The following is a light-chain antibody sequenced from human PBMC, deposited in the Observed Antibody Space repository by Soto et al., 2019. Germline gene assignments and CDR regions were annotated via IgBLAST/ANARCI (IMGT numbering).Light chain of an antibody. CDR2: DVS. CDR1: QSFSNW. CDR3: KQFDRYSWT. J-gene: IGKJ1*01. Sequence: DIQMTQSPSTLSASLGERVTITCRASQSFSNWLAWYQQKPGKAPRLLIYDVSSLESGVPSRFSGSASGTEFILTISSLQPDDFATYYCKQFDRYSWTFGQGTTVEMK. V-gene: IGKV1-5*01.